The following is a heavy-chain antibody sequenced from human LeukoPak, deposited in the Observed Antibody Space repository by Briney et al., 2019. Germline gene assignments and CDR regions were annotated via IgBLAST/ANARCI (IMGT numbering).Heavy chain of an antibody. CDR1: GFTFSSYG. J-gene: IGHJ4*02. CDR3: ARDRRYVLLWYGGGDY. V-gene: IGHV3-30*19. CDR2: ISYDGSNK. D-gene: IGHD3-10*01. Sequence: PGRSLRLSCAASGFTFSSYGMHWVRQAPGKGLEWVAVISYDGSNKYYADSVKGRFTISRDNSKNTLYLQMNSLRAEDTAVYYCARDRRYVLLWYGGGDYWGQGTLITVSS.